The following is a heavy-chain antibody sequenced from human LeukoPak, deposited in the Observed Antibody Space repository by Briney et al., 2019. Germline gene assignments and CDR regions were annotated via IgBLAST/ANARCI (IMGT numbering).Heavy chain of an antibody. CDR1: GFTYSPYW. CDR2: IDAGGTGT. D-gene: IGHD3-10*01. Sequence: GGSLRLSCAASGFTYSPYWMLWFRQVPGKGLEFVSRIDAGGTGTIYADSVRGRFTMSRDNAQSTLYLQMNSLRADDTAVYYCVRDSGSGVDYWGQGTLVTVSS. V-gene: IGHV3-74*01. CDR3: VRDSGSGVDY. J-gene: IGHJ4*02.